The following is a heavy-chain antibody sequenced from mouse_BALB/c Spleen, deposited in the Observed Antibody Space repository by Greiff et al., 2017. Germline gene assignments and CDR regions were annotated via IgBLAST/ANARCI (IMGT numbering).Heavy chain of an antibody. J-gene: IGHJ2*01. CDR1: GYTFTDYW. D-gene: IGHD1-1*02. Sequence: VQLQQPGAELVMPGASVKMSCKASGYTFTDYWMHWVKQRPGQGLEWIGAIDTSDSYTSYNQKFKGKATLTVDESSSTAYMQLSSLTSEDSAVYYCARLVGRYYFDDWGQGTTLTVSS. CDR2: IDTSDSYT. CDR3: ARLVGRYYFDD. V-gene: IGHV1-69*01.